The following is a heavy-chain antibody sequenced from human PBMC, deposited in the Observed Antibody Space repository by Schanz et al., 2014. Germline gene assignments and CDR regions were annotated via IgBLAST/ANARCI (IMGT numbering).Heavy chain of an antibody. CDR1: GGTFSSYT. Sequence: QVHLVQSGAEVKKPGSSVKVSCKASGGTFSSYTISWVRQAPGQGLEWMGRIIPILGIANYAQNFQGRVTITADSSTSTAYMELSSLRSEDTAVYYCAISGSSNWYFFDYWGQGTLVTVSS. V-gene: IGHV1-69*02. D-gene: IGHD6-13*01. CDR2: IIPILGIA. J-gene: IGHJ4*02. CDR3: AISGSSNWYFFDY.